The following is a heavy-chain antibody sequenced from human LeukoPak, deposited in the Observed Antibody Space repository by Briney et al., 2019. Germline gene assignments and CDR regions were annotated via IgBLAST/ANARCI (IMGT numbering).Heavy chain of an antibody. V-gene: IGHV1-2*02. CDR1: GFTFTGYY. CDR2: VNPNSGGT. CDR3: ARDSYGGNWSLGY. Sequence: ASVKLSCKASGFTFTGYYIHWVRQAPGQGLEWMGWVNPNSGGTNYAQMFQGRVTMTRDTSINTAYMELSGLRSDDTAVYCCARDSYGGNWSLGYWGQGTLVTVSS. D-gene: IGHD4-23*01. J-gene: IGHJ4*02.